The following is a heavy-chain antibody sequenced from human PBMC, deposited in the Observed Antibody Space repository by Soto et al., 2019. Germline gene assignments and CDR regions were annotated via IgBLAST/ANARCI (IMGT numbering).Heavy chain of an antibody. J-gene: IGHJ4*02. D-gene: IGHD3-10*01. V-gene: IGHV1-69*02. CDR3: ASSYGSGYRAFDY. CDR1: GDTFTFYS. CDR2: INPILSMS. Sequence: QVQLVQSGAEVKRPGSSVKVSCKASGDTFTFYSINWVRQAPGLGLEWMGRINPILSMSNYAQRFQGRVTMPADKAKSTAYMELSSLRSEDTAIYYCASSYGSGYRAFDYWGQGALVTVSS.